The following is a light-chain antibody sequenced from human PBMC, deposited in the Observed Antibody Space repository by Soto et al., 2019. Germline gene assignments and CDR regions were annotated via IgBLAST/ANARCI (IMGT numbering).Light chain of an antibody. CDR1: QSVSSN. Sequence: EIVMTQSPATLSVSPGERATLCCRASQSVSSNLAWYQQKPGQAPRLLIYGASTRATGIPARFSGSGSGTEFTVTISSLQSEDFAIYYCQQYHHWPVTFGQGTKVDIK. J-gene: IGKJ1*01. CDR3: QQYHHWPVT. CDR2: GAS. V-gene: IGKV3-15*01.